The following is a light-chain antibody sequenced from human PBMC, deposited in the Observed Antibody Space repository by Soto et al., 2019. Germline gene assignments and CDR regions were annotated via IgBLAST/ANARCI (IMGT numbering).Light chain of an antibody. V-gene: IGLV2-14*01. Sequence: QSALTQPASVSGSPGQSITISCTGTGSDVGGYKYVSWYQQLPGKAPKLMIYDVSDRPSGVSDRFSGSKSGNTASLIISGLQAEDEADYYCSSYASSSPFVFGPGTKLTVL. CDR3: SSYASSSPFV. CDR1: GSDVGGYKY. CDR2: DVS. J-gene: IGLJ1*01.